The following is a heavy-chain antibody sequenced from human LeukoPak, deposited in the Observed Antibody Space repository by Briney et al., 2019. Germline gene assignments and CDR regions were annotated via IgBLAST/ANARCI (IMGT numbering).Heavy chain of an antibody. CDR1: GYTFTGYY. CDR3: ARVGCSSTSCYRISYYYYYGMDV. V-gene: IGHV1-2*02. Sequence: ASVKVFCKASGYTFTGYYMHWVRQAPGQGLEWMGWINPNSGGTNYAQKFQGRVTMTRDTSISTAYMELSRLRSDDTAVYYCARVGCSSTSCYRISYYYYYGMDVWGQGTTVTVSS. CDR2: INPNSGGT. D-gene: IGHD2-2*01. J-gene: IGHJ6*02.